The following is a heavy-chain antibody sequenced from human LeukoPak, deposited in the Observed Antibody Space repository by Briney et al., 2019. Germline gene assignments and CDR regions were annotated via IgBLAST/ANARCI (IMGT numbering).Heavy chain of an antibody. J-gene: IGHJ6*02. CDR3: ARALTYYSNYVYYYYGMDV. CDR2: ISYDGSNK. CDR1: GFTFSSYG. V-gene: IGHV3-30*03. Sequence: GGSLRLSCAASGFTFSSYGMHWVRQAPGKGLEWVAVISYDGSNKYYADSVKGRFTISRDNSKNTLYLQMNSLRAEDTAVYYCARALTYYSNYVYYYYGMDVWGQGTTVTVSS. D-gene: IGHD4-11*01.